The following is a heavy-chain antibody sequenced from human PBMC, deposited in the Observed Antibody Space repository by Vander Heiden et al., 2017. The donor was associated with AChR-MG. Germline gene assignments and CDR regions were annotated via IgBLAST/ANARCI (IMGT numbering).Heavy chain of an antibody. J-gene: IGHJ6*02. D-gene: IGHD2-8*01. CDR1: GGTFSSYA. Sequence: QVQLVQSGAEVKKPGSSVKVSCKASGGTFSSYAISWVRQAPGQGLEWMGGIIPIFGTANYAQKFQGRVTITADESTSTAYMELSSLRSEDTAVYYCARDGAPILYDPRGKPSSGMDVWGQGTTVTVSS. CDR2: IIPIFGTA. CDR3: ARDGAPILYDPRGKPSSGMDV. V-gene: IGHV1-69*01.